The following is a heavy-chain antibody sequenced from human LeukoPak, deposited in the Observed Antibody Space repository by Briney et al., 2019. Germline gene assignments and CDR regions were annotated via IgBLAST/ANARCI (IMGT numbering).Heavy chain of an antibody. CDR1: KFTFSSYW. Sequence: PGGSLRLSCAASKFTFSSYWMHWVRRAPGKGLVWVARVNSDGTQASYADSVKGRFTISRDNAENTLSLQMDSLRAEDTTVYYCARDGQYYYDTPGLYGGLNLWGQGALVTVSS. J-gene: IGHJ4*02. CDR2: VNSDGTQA. V-gene: IGHV3-74*01. CDR3: ARDGQYYYDTPGLYGGLNL. D-gene: IGHD3-22*01.